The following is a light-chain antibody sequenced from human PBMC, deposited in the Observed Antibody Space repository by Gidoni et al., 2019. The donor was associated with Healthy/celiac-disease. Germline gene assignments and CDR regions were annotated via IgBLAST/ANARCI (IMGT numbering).Light chain of an antibody. CDR2: GAS. J-gene: IGKJ2*01. CDR3: QQYNNWPRT. Sequence: EIVMTQSTATLSVSPGERATLSCRASQSVSSNLAWYQQKPGQAPRLLIYGASTRANGIPARFSGSGSGTEFTLTISSLQSEDFAVYYCQQYNNWPRTFGQGTKLEIK. CDR1: QSVSSN. V-gene: IGKV3-15*01.